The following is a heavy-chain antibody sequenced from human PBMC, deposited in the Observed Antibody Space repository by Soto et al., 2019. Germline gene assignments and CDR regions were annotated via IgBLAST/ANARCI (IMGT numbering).Heavy chain of an antibody. CDR3: ARHHSSGWLYFDS. D-gene: IGHD6-19*01. V-gene: IGHV3-11*01. CDR1: GFTVSGND. CDR2: IGSSGRAI. Sequence: QLQLLESGGDLVKPGGSLRLSCAASGFTVSGNDLSWIRQAPGKGLEWVSSIGSSGRAIYYADSVKGRFTISRDNTKDSLYLHMSSLRAADTAIYYCARHHSSGWLYFDSWGQGTLVTVSS. J-gene: IGHJ4*02.